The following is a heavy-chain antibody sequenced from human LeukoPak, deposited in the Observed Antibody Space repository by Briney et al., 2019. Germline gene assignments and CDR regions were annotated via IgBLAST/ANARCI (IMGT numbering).Heavy chain of an antibody. Sequence: PGGSLRLSCVASGFTFRKYSMHWVRQAPGKRLEYVSAIANDGGESRTYYANSVNGRFTISRDNSKNMLYLQMGSLRAEDMAVYHCARVGENDAFDIWGQGTMVTVSS. CDR1: GFTFRKYS. D-gene: IGHD2-21*01. CDR2: IANDGGESRT. V-gene: IGHV3-64*01. J-gene: IGHJ3*02. CDR3: ARVGENDAFDI.